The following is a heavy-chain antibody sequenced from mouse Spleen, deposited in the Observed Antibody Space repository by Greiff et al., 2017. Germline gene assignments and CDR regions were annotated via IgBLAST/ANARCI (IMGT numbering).Heavy chain of an antibody. J-gene: IGHJ2*01. V-gene: IGHV14-3*01. CDR3: ARWGLLDY. Sequence: EVKLVESVAELVRPGASVKLSCTASGFTIKNTYMHWVKQRPEQGLEWIGRIDPANGNTKYAPKFQGKATITADTSSNTAYLQLSSLTSEDTAIYYCARWGLLDYWGQGTTLTVSS. D-gene: IGHD2-13*01. CDR1: GFTIKNTY. CDR2: IDPANGNT.